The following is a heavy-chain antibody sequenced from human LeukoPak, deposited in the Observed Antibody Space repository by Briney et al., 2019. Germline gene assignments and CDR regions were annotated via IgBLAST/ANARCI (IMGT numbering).Heavy chain of an antibody. D-gene: IGHD3-22*01. CDR3: AKAGISTYYYDH. Sequence: GGSLTLSCAASGFTFNSYAVSWVHQAPGKGLEWVSGVSVSGGTTYYADSVKGRFTISRDNSKNSVYLQTNSLRAEDTAVYFCAKAGISTYYYDHWGQGTLVTVSS. V-gene: IGHV3-23*01. CDR1: GFTFNSYA. J-gene: IGHJ5*02. CDR2: VSVSGGTT.